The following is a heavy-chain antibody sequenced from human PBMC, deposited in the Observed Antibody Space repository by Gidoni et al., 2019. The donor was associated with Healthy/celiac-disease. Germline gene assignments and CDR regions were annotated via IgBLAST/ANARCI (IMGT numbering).Heavy chain of an antibody. V-gene: IGHV3-21*01. D-gene: IGHD2-2*01. CDR1: GFTFSSSS. CDR2: ISSSSSYI. Sequence: EVQLVESGGGLVKPGGSLRLSCAASGFTFSSSSMNWVRQAPGKGLEWVSSISSSSSYIYYADSVKGRFTISRDNAKNSLYLQMNSLRAEDTAVYYCARDPGYCSSTSCVYYGMDVWGQGTTVTVSS. J-gene: IGHJ6*02. CDR3: ARDPGYCSSTSCVYYGMDV.